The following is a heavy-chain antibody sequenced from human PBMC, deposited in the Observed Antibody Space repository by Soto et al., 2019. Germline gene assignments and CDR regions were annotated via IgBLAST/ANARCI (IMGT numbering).Heavy chain of an antibody. CDR1: GFSLTTAGVG. CDR3: AHSRNRRTEDAQVGYFDY. CDR2: IYWDDDE. V-gene: IGHV2-5*02. J-gene: IGHJ4*02. D-gene: IGHD1-26*01. Sequence: QINLKESGPTLVKPTQTLTLTCSFSGFSLTTAGVGVGWVRQSPGEALEWLALIYWDDDERYSPSLKTRLTNTKDTSKNQAVLKMTNMAPVDTATYYCAHSRNRRTEDAQVGYFDYWGQGNMVTVSS.